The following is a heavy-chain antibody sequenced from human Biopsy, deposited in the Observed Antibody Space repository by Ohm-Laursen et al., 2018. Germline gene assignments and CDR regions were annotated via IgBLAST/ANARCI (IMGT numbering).Heavy chain of an antibody. J-gene: IGHJ6*02. CDR2: IYYDGIT. CDR3: ARATNSTGWPYYYFYGMDV. CDR1: GESFNDYY. D-gene: IGHD2/OR15-2a*01. V-gene: IGHV4-34*01. Sequence: SETLSLTCAVYGESFNDYYWGWIRQPPGKGLEWIGNIYYDGITYYNPSLKSRVTISVDTSKNQFSLRLNSVTAADTAVYYCARATNSTGWPYYYFYGMDVWGLGTTVTVSS.